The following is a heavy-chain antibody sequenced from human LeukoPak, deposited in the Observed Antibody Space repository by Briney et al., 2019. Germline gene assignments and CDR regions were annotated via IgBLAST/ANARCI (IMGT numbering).Heavy chain of an antibody. CDR1: GFTFSSYG. J-gene: IGHJ1*01. V-gene: IGHV3-33*07. Sequence: GGSLRLSCAASGFTFSSYGMYWVRQAPGKGLEWVAVIWYDGSNKYYADSVKGRFTISRDNSKNMLYLQMNSLRAEDTAVYYYARDSTTAGSPEYLQHWGQGTLVTVSS. CDR3: ARDSTTAGSPEYLQH. CDR2: IWYDGSNK. D-gene: IGHD1-26*01.